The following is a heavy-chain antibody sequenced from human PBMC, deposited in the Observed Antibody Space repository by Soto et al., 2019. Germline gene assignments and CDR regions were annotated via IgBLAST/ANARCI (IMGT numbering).Heavy chain of an antibody. Sequence: VASVKVSCKASGYTFTSYAMHWVRQAPGQRLEWMGWINAGNGNTKYSQKFQGRVTITRDTSASTAYMELSSLRSEDTAVYYCARDLPYSSGWFGYWGQGTLVTVSS. CDR3: ARDLPYSSGWFGY. CDR2: INAGNGNT. V-gene: IGHV1-3*01. D-gene: IGHD6-19*01. CDR1: GYTFTSYA. J-gene: IGHJ4*02.